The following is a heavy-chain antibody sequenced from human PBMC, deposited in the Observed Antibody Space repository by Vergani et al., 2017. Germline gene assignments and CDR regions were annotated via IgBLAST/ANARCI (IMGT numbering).Heavy chain of an antibody. CDR3: ASDTHSGQRADR. D-gene: IGHD6-19*01. J-gene: IGHJ5*02. CDR1: FDSIRNLY. V-gene: IGHV4-59*11. CDR2: IHYSENT. Sequence: QVQLQESGPGLVKSSETLSLTCSVSFDSIRNLYCNWIRQPPGKGLEWIGSIHYSENTNYKPSLKTRVTISVDTSKNQFALTLTSVTAADTAVYYCASDTHSGQRADRWGQGILVTV.